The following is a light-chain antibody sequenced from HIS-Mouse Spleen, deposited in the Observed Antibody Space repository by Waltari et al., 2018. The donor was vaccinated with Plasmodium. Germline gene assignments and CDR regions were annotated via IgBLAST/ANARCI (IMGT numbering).Light chain of an antibody. V-gene: IGLV2-11*01. Sequence: QSALTKPRSVSGSPGQSVTISCNGTSSDVGGYNYVSWYQQHPGKAPKLMIYDVSKRPSWVPDRFSGSKSGNTASLTSSGLQAEDEAYYYCCSYAGSYTYVFGTGTKVTVL. CDR1: SSDVGGYNY. J-gene: IGLJ1*01. CDR3: CSYAGSYTYV. CDR2: DVS.